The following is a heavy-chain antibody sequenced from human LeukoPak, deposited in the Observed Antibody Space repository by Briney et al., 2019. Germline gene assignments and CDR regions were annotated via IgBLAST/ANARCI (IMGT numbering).Heavy chain of an antibody. V-gene: IGHV3-21*01. CDR3: ARASKYYYDSSGYPLDY. CDR1: RFTFSSYC. Sequence: GGSLRLSCAASRFTFSSYCMIWVRQATGKGLEWVSSISSSSSSIYYADSVKGRFTISRDNAKNSLYLQMNSLRAEDTAVYYCARASKYYYDSSGYPLDYWGQGTLVTVSS. CDR2: ISSSSSSI. D-gene: IGHD3-22*01. J-gene: IGHJ4*02.